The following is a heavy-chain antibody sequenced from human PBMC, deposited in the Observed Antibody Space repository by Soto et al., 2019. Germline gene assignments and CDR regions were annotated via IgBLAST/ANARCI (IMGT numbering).Heavy chain of an antibody. J-gene: IGHJ4*02. D-gene: IGHD4-17*01. Sequence: EVQLVESGGGLVQPGGSLRLSCAASGFTFSNYDMHWVRQATGKGLEWVSSISSAGDTYYPGSVKGRFTISRENAKNSLFLQMNSLRAGDTGVYYCARGFDGGYYAFDNWGQGTMVTVTS. CDR3: ARGFDGGYYAFDN. CDR1: GFTFSNYD. CDR2: ISSAGDT. V-gene: IGHV3-13*01.